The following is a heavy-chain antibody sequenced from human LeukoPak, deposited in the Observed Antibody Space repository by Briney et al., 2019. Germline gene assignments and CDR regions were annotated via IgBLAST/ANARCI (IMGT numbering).Heavy chain of an antibody. V-gene: IGHV1-8*03. CDR3: ARDFDCSGGSCHYYFDY. D-gene: IGHD2-15*01. Sequence: ASVKVSCKASGYTFTSYDINWVRQATGQGLEWMGWMNPNSGNTGYAQKFQGRVTITRNTSISTAYMELSSLRSEDTAVYYCARDFDCSGGSCHYYFDYWGQGTLVTVSS. CDR1: GYTFTSYD. CDR2: MNPNSGNT. J-gene: IGHJ4*02.